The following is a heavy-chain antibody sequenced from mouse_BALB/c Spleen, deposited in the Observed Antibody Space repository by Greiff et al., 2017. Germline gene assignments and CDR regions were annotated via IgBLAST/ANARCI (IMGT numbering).Heavy chain of an antibody. Sequence: VQLQQSGTVLARPGASVKMSCKASGYSFTSYWMHWVKQRPGQGLEWIGAIYPGTNDTSYNQKFKGKAKLTAVTSASTAYMELSSLTNEDSAVYYCTKLWYYYAMDYWGQGTSVTVSS. J-gene: IGHJ4*01. D-gene: IGHD2-1*01. V-gene: IGHV1-5*01. CDR3: TKLWYYYAMDY. CDR2: IYPGTNDT. CDR1: GYSFTSYW.